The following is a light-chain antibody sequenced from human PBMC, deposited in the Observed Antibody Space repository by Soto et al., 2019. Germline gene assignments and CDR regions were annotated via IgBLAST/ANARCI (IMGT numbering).Light chain of an antibody. CDR2: AAS. CDR1: QSISSY. V-gene: IGKV1-5*01. J-gene: IGKJ1*01. Sequence: DIQMTQSPSCLSASVGDRVTITCRASQSISSYLNWYQQKPGKAPKLLIYAASSLESGVPSRFSGSGSGTEFTLTISSLQPDDFATYYCQQYNIYPWTFGQGTKVDIK. CDR3: QQYNIYPWT.